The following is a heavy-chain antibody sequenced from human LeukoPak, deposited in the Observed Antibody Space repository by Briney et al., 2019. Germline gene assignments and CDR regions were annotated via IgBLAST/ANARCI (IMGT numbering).Heavy chain of an antibody. Sequence: GGSLRLSCAASGFTFSSYSMNWVRQAPGKGLEWVSSISSSSSYIYYADSVKGRFTISRDNAKNSLYLQMNSLRADDTAVYYCARDPRDYDSSGYSWGQGTLVTVSS. CDR1: GFTFSSYS. CDR2: ISSSSSYI. V-gene: IGHV3-21*01. D-gene: IGHD3-22*01. CDR3: ARDPRDYDSSGYS. J-gene: IGHJ4*02.